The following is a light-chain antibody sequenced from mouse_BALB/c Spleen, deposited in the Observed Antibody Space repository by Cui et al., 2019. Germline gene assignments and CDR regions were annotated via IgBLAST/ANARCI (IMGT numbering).Light chain of an antibody. J-gene: IGKJ2*01. CDR3: QQWSSNPYT. V-gene: IGKV4-59*01. CDR2: DTS. CDR1: SSVSY. Sequence: QIVLTQSPAIMSASPGEKVTMTCSARSSVSYMHWYQQKSGTSPKKWIYDTSKLASGVPARFSGSGSGTSYSLTISSMEAEDAATYYCQQWSSNPYTFGGGTKLEIK.